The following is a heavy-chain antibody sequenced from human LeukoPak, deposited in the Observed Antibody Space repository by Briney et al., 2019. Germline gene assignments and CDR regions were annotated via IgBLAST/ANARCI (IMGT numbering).Heavy chain of an antibody. CDR3: ARGDLSYGFDY. CDR2: ITHSGST. CDR1: GGSFSDYY. V-gene: IGHV4-34*01. D-gene: IGHD4-17*01. Sequence: PSETLSLTCAVYGGSFSDYYWSWIRQPPGEGLECIGEITHSGSTNYNPSLKSRVTISVDTSKNQFSLKLSSVTAADTAVYYCARGDLSYGFDYWGQGTLVTVSS. J-gene: IGHJ4*02.